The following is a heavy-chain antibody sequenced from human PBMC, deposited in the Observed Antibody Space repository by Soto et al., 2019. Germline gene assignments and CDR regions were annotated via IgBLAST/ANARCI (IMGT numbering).Heavy chain of an antibody. V-gene: IGHV4-34*01. Sequence: SETLSLTCAVYGGSFSGYYWSWIRQPQGKGLEWIGEINHSGSTNYNPSLKSRVTISVDTSKNQFSLKLSSVTAADTAVYYFARDPNYDILTGHTWFDPWGQGTLVTVSS. CDR3: ARDPNYDILTGHTWFDP. CDR2: INHSGST. J-gene: IGHJ5*02. CDR1: GGSFSGYY. D-gene: IGHD3-9*01.